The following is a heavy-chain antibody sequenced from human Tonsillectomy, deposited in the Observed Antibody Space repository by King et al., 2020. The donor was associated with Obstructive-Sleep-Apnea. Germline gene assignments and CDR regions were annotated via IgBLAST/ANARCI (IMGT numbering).Heavy chain of an antibody. CDR1: GGSICSNSYY. CDR3: ASESLYYYDSSGYYYRTPDY. CDR2: THCTGTT. D-gene: IGHD3-22*01. V-gene: IGHV4-39*07. Sequence: QLQESGPGLVKPSETLSLTCTVSGGSICSNSYYWGWIRQPPGKGLAGIGNTHCTGTTYYNPSLKGRVTLSVYTSKNQFSLILTSVTAADTAVYYCASESLYYYDSSGYYYRTPDYWGQGTLVTVSS. J-gene: IGHJ4*02.